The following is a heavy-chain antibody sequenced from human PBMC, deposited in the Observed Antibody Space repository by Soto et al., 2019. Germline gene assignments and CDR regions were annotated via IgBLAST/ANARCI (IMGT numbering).Heavy chain of an antibody. Sequence: EVQLLESGGGLVQPGGSLRLSCAASGFTFSNYVMTWLRQAPGKGLEWVSSIRFSVSDTFYADSVKGRFTVSRDNSKNTLFLQKNSLRAEDTAVYCCAKTDKFNSDSRGCANRFDYWGQGTLVTVSS. CDR1: GFTFSNYV. D-gene: IGHD6-19*01. V-gene: IGHV3-23*01. CDR3: AKTDKFNSDSRGCANRFDY. J-gene: IGHJ4*02. CDR2: IRFSVSDT.